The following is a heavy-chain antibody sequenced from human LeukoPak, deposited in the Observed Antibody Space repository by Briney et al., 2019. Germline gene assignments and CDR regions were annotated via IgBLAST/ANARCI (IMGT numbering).Heavy chain of an antibody. V-gene: IGHV3-21*01. Sequence: GGSLRLSCAASGFTFSSYSMNWVRQAPGKGLEWVSSISSSSSYIYYADSVKDRFTISRDNAKNSLYLQMNSLRAEDTAVYYCARVSGYCSSTSCFDYWGQGTLVTVSS. CDR1: GFTFSSYS. CDR2: ISSSSSYI. CDR3: ARVSGYCSSTSCFDY. J-gene: IGHJ4*02. D-gene: IGHD2-2*01.